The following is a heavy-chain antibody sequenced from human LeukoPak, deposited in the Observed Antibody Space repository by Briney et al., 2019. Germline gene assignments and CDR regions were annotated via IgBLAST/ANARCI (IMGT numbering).Heavy chain of an antibody. D-gene: IGHD1-26*01. V-gene: IGHV4-31*03. Sequence: SETLSLTCTVSRGSISGGGFYWAWIRQHPGQGLEWIGYITHSGSTYYNPGLESRISIFRDTSKNQFSLSLTSLTAADTAVYFCASVEWESYYLDSWGQGSLDTVSS. J-gene: IGHJ4*02. CDR2: ITHSGST. CDR3: ASVEWESYYLDS. CDR1: RGSISGGGFY.